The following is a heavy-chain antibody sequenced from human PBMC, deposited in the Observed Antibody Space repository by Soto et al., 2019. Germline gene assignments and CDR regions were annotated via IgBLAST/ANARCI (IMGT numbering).Heavy chain of an antibody. CDR3: ARGITMVRGVILLDP. CDR1: GFSLSNARMG. J-gene: IGHJ5*02. CDR2: IFSNDEK. V-gene: IGHV2-26*01. D-gene: IGHD3-10*01. Sequence: QVTLKASGPVLVKPTETLTLTCTVSGFSLSNARMGVSWIRQPPGKALEWLAHIFSNDEKSYSTSLKSRLTISKDTSKSQVVLAMTNMDPVDTATYYCARGITMVRGVILLDPWGQGTLVTVSS.